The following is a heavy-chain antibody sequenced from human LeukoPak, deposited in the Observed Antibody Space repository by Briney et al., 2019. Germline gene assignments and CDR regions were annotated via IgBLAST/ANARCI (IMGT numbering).Heavy chain of an antibody. CDR2: IYYSGST. CDR1: GGSISSSSYY. J-gene: IGHJ6*02. V-gene: IGHV4-39*01. CDR3: VRVPAAPMYYYYGMDV. D-gene: IGHD2-2*01. Sequence: SETLSLTCTVSGGSISSSSYYWGWIRQPPGKGLEWIGSIYYSGSTYYNPSLKSRVTISVDTSKNQFSLKLSSVTAADTALYYCVRVPAAPMYYYYGMDVWGQGTTVTVSS.